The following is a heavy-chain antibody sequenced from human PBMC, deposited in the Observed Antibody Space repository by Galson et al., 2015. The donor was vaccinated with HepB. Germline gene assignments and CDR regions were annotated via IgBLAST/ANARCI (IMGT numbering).Heavy chain of an antibody. D-gene: IGHD6-19*01. CDR3: ARQGSGWYSGGNWLDS. J-gene: IGHJ5*01. CDR1: GYKFSSYS. V-gene: IGHV5-10-1*01. CDR2: IDPTNSYS. Sequence: QSGAEVKKPGESLRISCEASGYKFSSYSITWVRQMPEKGLEWMGRIDPTNSYSNYSPSFQGHVTTSVDKSINTAFLYWSSLKASDTATYYCARQGSGWYSGGNWLDSWGQGTQVTVSS.